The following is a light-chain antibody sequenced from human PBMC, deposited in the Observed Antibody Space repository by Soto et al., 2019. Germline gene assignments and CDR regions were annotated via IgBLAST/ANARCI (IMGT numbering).Light chain of an antibody. CDR3: GADHGSGSNSDVV. V-gene: IGLV9-49*01. CDR1: SGYSNYK. CDR2: VGTGGIVG. J-gene: IGLJ2*01. Sequence: QSVLTQPPSASASLGASVTLTCTLSSGYSNYKVDWYQQRPGKGPRFVMRVGTGGIVGSKGDGIPDRFSVLGSGLNRYLTIKNIQEEDESDYHCGADHGSGSNSDVVFGGGTQLTVL.